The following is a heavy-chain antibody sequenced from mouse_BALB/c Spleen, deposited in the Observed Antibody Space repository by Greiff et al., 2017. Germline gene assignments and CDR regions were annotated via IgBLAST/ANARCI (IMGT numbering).Heavy chain of an antibody. J-gene: IGHJ4*01. CDR3: ARGDYYGNYGAMDD. D-gene: IGHD2-1*01. CDR2: ISSGGST. V-gene: IGHV5-6-5*01. CDR1: GFTFSSYA. Sequence: EVKLVESGGGLVKPGGSLKLSCAASGFTFSSYAMSWVRQTPEKRLEWVASISSGGSTYYPDSVKGRFTISRDNARNILYLQMSSLRSEDTAMYYCARGDYYGNYGAMDDWGQGTSVTVSS.